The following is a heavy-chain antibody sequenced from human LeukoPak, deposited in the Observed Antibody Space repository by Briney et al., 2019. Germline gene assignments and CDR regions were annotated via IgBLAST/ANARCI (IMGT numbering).Heavy chain of an antibody. J-gene: IGHJ4*02. V-gene: IGHV4-39*07. D-gene: IGHD5-12*01. CDR1: GGSISSSSYY. Sequence: PSETLSLTCTVSGGSISSSSYYWGWIRQPPGKGLEWIGSIYYSGSTYYNPSLKSRVTISVDTSKNHFSLNLTSVTAADTAVYFCAREDRNGNSGYAIGDWGQGILVTVSS. CDR3: AREDRNGNSGYAIGD. CDR2: IYYSGST.